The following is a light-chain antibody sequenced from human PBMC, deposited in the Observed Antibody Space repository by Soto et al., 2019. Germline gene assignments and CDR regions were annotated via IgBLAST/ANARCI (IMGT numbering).Light chain of an antibody. V-gene: IGKV1-5*03. CDR3: QEYNTNSRT. CDR1: ESIYSW. J-gene: IGKJ1*01. CDR2: KTS. Sequence: IQMTQSPSTLSASVGDTVTITCRASESIYSWLAWYKPIPGKAPQLLIYKTSTLQGGVPSRFSGSGSGAEYTLTISSLQPDDFATYFCQEYNTNSRTFGQGTRV.